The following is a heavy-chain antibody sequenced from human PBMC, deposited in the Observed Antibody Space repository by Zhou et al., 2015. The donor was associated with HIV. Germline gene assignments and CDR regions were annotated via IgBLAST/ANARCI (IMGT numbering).Heavy chain of an antibody. J-gene: IGHJ6*02. CDR1: GGTFTSYT. Sequence: QVQLVQSGAEVKKPGSSVKVSCKASGGTFTSYTISWVRQAPGQGLEWMGKIIALVNVTKYAQEFQGRVTITADRSTSTAYMELISLTSEDTAVYYCARDWDRPLYYGMDVWGQGTTVDRLL. CDR3: ARDWDRPLYYGMDV. V-gene: IGHV1-69*08. D-gene: IGHD1-26*01. CDR2: IIALVNVT.